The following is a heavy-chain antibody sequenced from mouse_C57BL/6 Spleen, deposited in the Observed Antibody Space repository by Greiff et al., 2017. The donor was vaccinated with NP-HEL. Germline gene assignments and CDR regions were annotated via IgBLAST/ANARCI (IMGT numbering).Heavy chain of an antibody. CDR1: GYSFTGYY. Sequence: EVQLQQSGPELVKPGASVKISCKASGYSFTGYYMNWVKQSPEKSLEWIGEINPSTGGTTYNQKFKAKATLTVDKSSSTAYMQLKSLTSEDSAVYYCARSLTVVPAMDYWGQGTSVTVSS. D-gene: IGHD1-1*01. V-gene: IGHV1-42*01. CDR3: ARSLTVVPAMDY. J-gene: IGHJ4*01. CDR2: INPSTGGT.